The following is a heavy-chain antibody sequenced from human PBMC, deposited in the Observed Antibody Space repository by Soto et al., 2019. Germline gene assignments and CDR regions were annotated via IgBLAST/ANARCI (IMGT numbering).Heavy chain of an antibody. CDR2: IIPIFGTA. J-gene: IGHJ6*02. V-gene: IGHV1-69*13. CDR3: AAMNYDSSGPIQPPGRYYYYGMDV. CDR1: GGTYSIYA. D-gene: IGHD3-22*01. Sequence: GASVKVSCKASGGTYSIYASMWVRQATGQGLEWMGGIIPIFGTANYAQKFQGRVTITADESTSTAYMELSSLRSEDTAVYYCAAMNYDSSGPIQPPGRYYYYGMDVWGQGTTVTVSS.